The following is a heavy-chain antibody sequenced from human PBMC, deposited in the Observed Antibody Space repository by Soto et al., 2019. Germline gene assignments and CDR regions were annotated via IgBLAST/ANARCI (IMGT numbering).Heavy chain of an antibody. Sequence: PGGSLRFSCAASVFTFSSFAMSLVRQAPGKGPECVSAISGSGGSKYYADSVKGRFTISRDNSKNTMYLQMNSLRADDTAVYYCAKGPQYSSSCNNFESWGQGTSVTLSS. CDR2: ISGSGGSK. CDR1: VFTFSSFA. J-gene: IGHJ4*02. D-gene: IGHD6-6*01. CDR3: AKGPQYSSSCNNFES. V-gene: IGHV3-23*01.